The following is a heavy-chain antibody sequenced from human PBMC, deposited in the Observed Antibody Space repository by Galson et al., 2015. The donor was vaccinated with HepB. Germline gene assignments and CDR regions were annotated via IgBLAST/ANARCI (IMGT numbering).Heavy chain of an antibody. V-gene: IGHV3-23*01. CDR1: GFTFSNYG. Sequence: SLRLSCAASGFTFSNYGMSWVRQAPGKGLGWVSLISGSGGNTYYADSVKGRFTISRDNSKNTLYLQVNSLRDEDTAVYYCAKDYQVGSWGQGTLVTVSS. CDR2: ISGSGGNT. J-gene: IGHJ4*02. D-gene: IGHD3-10*01. CDR3: AKDYQVGS.